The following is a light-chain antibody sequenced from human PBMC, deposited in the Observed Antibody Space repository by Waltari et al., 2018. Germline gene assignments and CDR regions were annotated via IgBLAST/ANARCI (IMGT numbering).Light chain of an antibody. CDR1: QSVSRF. CDR2: GAS. V-gene: IGKV3-20*01. Sequence: EIVLPQSPATLSLSPGERGTPSCRASQSVSRFLAWYQQKPGPAPRLLIYGASTRATGIPDRFSGSGSGTDFSLTISRLEPEDFAVYYCQKYDRLPATFGQGTKVEIK. CDR3: QKYDRLPAT. J-gene: IGKJ1*01.